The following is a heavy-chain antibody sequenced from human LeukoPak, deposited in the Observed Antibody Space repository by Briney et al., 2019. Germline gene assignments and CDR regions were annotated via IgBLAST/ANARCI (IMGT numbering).Heavy chain of an antibody. CDR3: ARGRADYYDSSGYFAP. J-gene: IGHJ5*02. D-gene: IGHD3-22*01. V-gene: IGHV4-30-2*01. Sequence: PSETLSLTCAVSGGSISSGGYSWSWIRRPPGKGLEWIGYIYHSGSTYYNPPLKSRVTISVDRSKNQFSLKLSSVTAADTAVYYCARGRADYYDSSGYFAPWGQGTLVTVSS. CDR2: IYHSGST. CDR1: GGSISSGGYS.